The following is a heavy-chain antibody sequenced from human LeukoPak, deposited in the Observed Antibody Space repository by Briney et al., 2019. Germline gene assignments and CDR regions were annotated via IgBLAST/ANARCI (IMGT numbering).Heavy chain of an antibody. CDR2: IYHSGST. Sequence: PSETLSLTCAVSGYSISSSYYWCWIRQPPGKGLEWIGSIYHSGSTYYNPSLKSRVTISVDTSKNQFSLRLGSVTAADTAVYYCARGVAVAANWFDPWGQGTLVTVCS. J-gene: IGHJ5*02. CDR1: GYSISSSYY. CDR3: ARGVAVAANWFDP. D-gene: IGHD6-19*01. V-gene: IGHV4-38-2*01.